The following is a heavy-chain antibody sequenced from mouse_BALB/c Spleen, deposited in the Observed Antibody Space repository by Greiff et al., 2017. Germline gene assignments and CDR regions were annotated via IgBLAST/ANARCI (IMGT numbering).Heavy chain of an antibody. CDR1: GYSITSDYA. V-gene: IGHV3-2*02. Sequence: DVHLVESGPGLVKPSQSLSLTCTVTGYSITSDYAWNWIRQFPGNKLEWMGYISYSGSTSYNPSLKSRISITRDTSKNQFFLQLNSVTTEDTATYYCARWGYWGQGTTLTVSS. CDR2: ISYSGST. J-gene: IGHJ2*01. CDR3: ARWGY.